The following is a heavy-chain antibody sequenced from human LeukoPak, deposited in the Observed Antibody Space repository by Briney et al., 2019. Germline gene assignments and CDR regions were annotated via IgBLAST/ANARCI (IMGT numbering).Heavy chain of an antibody. Sequence: GGSLRLSCAASGFTFDDYAMHWVRHVPGKGLEWVSSISSSSSYIYYADSVKGRFTISRDNPRKSLYLQMNSLRADDTAVYYCARDPYFCSGGRCYSSFDYWGQGTLVTVSS. V-gene: IGHV3-21*01. CDR3: ARDPYFCSGGRCYSSFDY. J-gene: IGHJ4*02. D-gene: IGHD2-15*01. CDR2: ISSSSSYI. CDR1: GFTFDDYA.